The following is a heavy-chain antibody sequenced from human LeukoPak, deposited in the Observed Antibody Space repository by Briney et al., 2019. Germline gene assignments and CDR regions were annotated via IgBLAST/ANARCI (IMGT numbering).Heavy chain of an antibody. CDR3: ARETSQKGAHYMDV. V-gene: IGHV4-59*01. CDR2: IYYSGYT. CDR1: GGSISSYY. J-gene: IGHJ6*03. Sequence: SETLSLTCTVSGGSISSYYWSWIRQPPGKGLKWIGNIYYSGYTTYSPSLRSRVTISVDTSKNQFSLKLSSVTAADTAVYYCARETSQKGAHYMDVWGKVTTITISS. D-gene: IGHD3-16*01.